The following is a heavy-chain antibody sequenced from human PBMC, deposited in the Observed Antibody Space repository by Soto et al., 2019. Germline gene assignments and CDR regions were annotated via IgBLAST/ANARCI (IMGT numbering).Heavy chain of an antibody. J-gene: IGHJ4*02. D-gene: IGHD2-15*01. Sequence: QLQLQESGPGLVKPSETLSLTCTVSGGSISSSSYYWGWIRQPPGKGLEWIGSTYYSGRTYYNPSLESRVTISVDTSKNQFSLKLSSATAADTAVYYCARHTPAISISDHWGQGTLVTVSS. V-gene: IGHV4-39*01. CDR2: TYYSGRT. CDR3: ARHTPAISISDH. CDR1: GGSISSSSYY.